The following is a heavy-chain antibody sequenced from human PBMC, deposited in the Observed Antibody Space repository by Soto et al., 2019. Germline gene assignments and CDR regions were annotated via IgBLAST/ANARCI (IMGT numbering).Heavy chain of an antibody. Sequence: SETLSLTCAVSGGSISSGCHYWSWIRQHPGKGLEWIGYIYYSGSTYYNPSLKSRVTISVDTSKNQFSLKLSSVTAADTAVYYCARDSGDYEDLRLSYGMDVWGQGTKVTSP. J-gene: IGHJ6*02. V-gene: IGHV4-31*02. CDR3: ARDSGDYEDLRLSYGMDV. CDR2: IYYSGST. D-gene: IGHD4-17*01. CDR1: GGSISSGCHY.